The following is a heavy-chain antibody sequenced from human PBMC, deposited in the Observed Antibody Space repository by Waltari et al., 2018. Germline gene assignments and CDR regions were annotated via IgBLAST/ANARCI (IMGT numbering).Heavy chain of an antibody. J-gene: IGHJ3*02. Sequence: QVQLQQWGAGLLRPSETLSLSCAVYGGSFSAYYWSWIRLSPRTGLEWIGEINHRGSTNVNPSLKSRVTISAGTSKNQVSLRLRSVTAADTAVYYCARGGWFGRGNDAFDIWGQGTTVTVSS. CDR1: GGSFSAYY. CDR3: ARGGWFGRGNDAFDI. D-gene: IGHD3-10*01. CDR2: INHRGST. V-gene: IGHV4-34*01.